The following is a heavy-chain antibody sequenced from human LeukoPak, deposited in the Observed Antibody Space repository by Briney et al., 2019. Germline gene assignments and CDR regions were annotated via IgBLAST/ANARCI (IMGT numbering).Heavy chain of an antibody. Sequence: GSLRLSCAASGFTFSSYGMHWVRQAPGKGLEWVAFIRYDGSNKYYADSVKGRFTISRDNSKNTLYLQMNSLRAEDTAVYYCAKGLRFLEWFFDAFDIWGQGTMVTVSS. D-gene: IGHD3-3*01. CDR2: IRYDGSNK. CDR3: AKGLRFLEWFFDAFDI. CDR1: GFTFSSYG. J-gene: IGHJ3*02. V-gene: IGHV3-30*02.